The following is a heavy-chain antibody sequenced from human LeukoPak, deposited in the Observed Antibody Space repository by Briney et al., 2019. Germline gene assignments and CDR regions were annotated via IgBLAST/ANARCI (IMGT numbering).Heavy chain of an antibody. Sequence: PGGSLRLSCAASGFTFSSYSMNWVRQAPGKGLEWVSYISSSSSTIYYADSVKGRFAISRDNSKNTLYLQMNSLRAEDTAVYYCVQEGPRGLAFDIWGQGTKVTVSS. CDR2: ISSSSSTI. J-gene: IGHJ3*02. V-gene: IGHV3-48*01. CDR1: GFTFSSYS. CDR3: VQEGPRGLAFDI.